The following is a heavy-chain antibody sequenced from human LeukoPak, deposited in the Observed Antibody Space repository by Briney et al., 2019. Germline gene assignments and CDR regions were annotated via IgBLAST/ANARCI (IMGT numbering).Heavy chain of an antibody. J-gene: IGHJ4*02. CDR2: ISSRGSSI. Sequence: PGGSLRLSCAASGFTFSRYEMNWVRQAPGKGLEWVSYISSRGSSIYYADSVKGRFTISRDNAKNSLYLQMSSLRAEDTAVYYCARDRSLRRFDYWGQGTLVTVSS. CDR3: ARDRSLRRFDY. CDR1: GFTFSRYE. D-gene: IGHD3-16*01. V-gene: IGHV3-48*03.